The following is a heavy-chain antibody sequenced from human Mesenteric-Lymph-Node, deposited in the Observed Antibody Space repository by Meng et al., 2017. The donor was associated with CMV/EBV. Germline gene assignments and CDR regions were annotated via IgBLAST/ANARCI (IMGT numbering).Heavy chain of an antibody. Sequence: QVQLVQYGAEVKKPGASVRVSCKASGYTFIDYYINWVRQAPGQGLEWMGRINPKTGGRSYAQNFQGRVTMTRDTSINTAYMEVNRLNSDDTAMYYCARDRDTDWYSPFDYWGPGTLVTVSS. V-gene: IGHV1-2*06. J-gene: IGHJ4*02. CDR1: GYTFIDYY. CDR2: INPKTGGR. CDR3: ARDRDTDWYSPFDY. D-gene: IGHD3-9*01.